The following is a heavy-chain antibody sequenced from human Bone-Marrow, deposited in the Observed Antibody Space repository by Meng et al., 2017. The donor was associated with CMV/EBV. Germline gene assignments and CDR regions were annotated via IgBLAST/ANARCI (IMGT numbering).Heavy chain of an antibody. CDR2: ISSSGSTI. CDR1: GFTFSSYE. Sequence: GGSLRLSCAASGFTFSSYEMNWVRQAPGKGLEWVSYISSSGSTIYYADSVKGRFTISRDNAKNSLYLQMNSLRAEDTAVYYCARVRGYSGYDYGMDVWGQGTTVTVSS. V-gene: IGHV3-48*03. D-gene: IGHD5-12*01. J-gene: IGHJ6*02. CDR3: ARVRGYSGYDYGMDV.